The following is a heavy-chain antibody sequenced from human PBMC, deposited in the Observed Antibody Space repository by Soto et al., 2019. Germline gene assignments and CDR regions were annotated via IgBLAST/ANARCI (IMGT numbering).Heavy chain of an antibody. J-gene: IGHJ4*02. D-gene: IGHD6-13*01. CDR1: GGTFSSYV. CDR3: ASVDSSWSFDY. V-gene: IGHV1-69*10. Sequence: ASVKVSCKASGGTFSSYVISWVRQAPGQGLEWMGEIIPVLGTTNYAQKFQGRGTISADKSTSTTYMELSSLRSEDTAVYYCASVDSSWSFDYWGQGTLVTVSS. CDR2: IIPVLGTT.